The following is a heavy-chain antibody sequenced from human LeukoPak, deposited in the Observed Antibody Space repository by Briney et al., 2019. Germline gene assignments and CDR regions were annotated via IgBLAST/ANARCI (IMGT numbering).Heavy chain of an antibody. V-gene: IGHV3-23*01. CDR2: ISGSGGGT. J-gene: IGHJ5*02. CDR1: GFTFSRYA. CDR3: AKGLARGFDP. Sequence: TGGSLRLSCAASGFTFSRYAMNWVRQAPGKGLEWVSAISGSGGGTYFADSVKGRFTISRDNSKNTLYLQMNNLRAEDTAVYYCAKGLARGFDPWGQGTLVTVSS.